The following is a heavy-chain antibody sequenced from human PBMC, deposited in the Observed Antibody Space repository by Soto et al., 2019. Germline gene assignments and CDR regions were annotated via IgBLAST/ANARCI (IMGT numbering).Heavy chain of an antibody. CDR1: GGSISDNDYY. J-gene: IGHJ3*02. CDR2: IYTNGGT. Sequence: QVQLQESGPGLVRPSQTLSLTCSLSGGSISDNDYYWSWIRQSPGVGLEWLGYIYTNGGTSYNPSIKGRLSISADTSSYRFSLKLTSVTAADTAVYFCARAEVRGAFDIWGPGTKVYVSS. V-gene: IGHV4-30-4*01. CDR3: ARAEVRGAFDI. D-gene: IGHD3-10*01.